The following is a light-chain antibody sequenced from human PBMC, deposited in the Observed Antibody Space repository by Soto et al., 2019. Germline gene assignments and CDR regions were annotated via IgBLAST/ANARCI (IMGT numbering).Light chain of an antibody. V-gene: IGLV2-14*01. CDR3: SSYTISSYVV. J-gene: IGLJ2*01. CDR2: EVS. CDR1: SNDIGGHNF. Sequence: SVLTQPAAVSGSPGQSITISCSGTSNDIGGHNFVSWYQHHPGKAPKLLIYEVSYRASGVSNRFTGSKSANTASLTISGLQAEDEADYSCSSYTISSYVVFGGGTKVTVL.